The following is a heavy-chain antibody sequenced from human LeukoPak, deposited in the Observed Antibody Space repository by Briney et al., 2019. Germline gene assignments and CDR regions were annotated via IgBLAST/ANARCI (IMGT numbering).Heavy chain of an antibody. V-gene: IGHV3-48*03. J-gene: IGHJ3*02. CDR2: ISSSGSTI. D-gene: IGHD3-16*01. Sequence: GGSLRLSCATSGFNFEDYAMNWVRQAPGKGLEWVSYISSSGSTIYYADSVKGRFTISRDNAKNSLYLQMNSLRAEDTAVYYCARDWGTVLDAFDIWGQGTMVTVSS. CDR3: ARDWGTVLDAFDI. CDR1: GFNFEDYA.